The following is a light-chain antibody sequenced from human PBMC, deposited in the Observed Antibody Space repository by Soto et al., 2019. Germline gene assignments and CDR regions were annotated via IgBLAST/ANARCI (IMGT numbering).Light chain of an antibody. V-gene: IGKV1-12*01. Sequence: IQMTQSPSYVSAYVGDRVTMTCRASQGVGGWLAWYQQKPGKAPNLLIYATYNLHSGVPSRFRGSGSGTDFTLSISSLQPEDFATYYCQQTHSLPLTFGPGTIVDIK. CDR2: ATY. CDR1: QGVGGW. CDR3: QQTHSLPLT. J-gene: IGKJ3*01.